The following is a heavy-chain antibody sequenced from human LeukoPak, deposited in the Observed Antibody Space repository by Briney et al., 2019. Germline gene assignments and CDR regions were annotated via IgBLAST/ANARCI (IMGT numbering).Heavy chain of an antibody. D-gene: IGHD5/OR15-5a*01. V-gene: IGHV1-69*13. Sequence: GASVKVSCKASGGTFSTYAISWVRQAPGQGLEWMGGISHIFGSANYAQKFQGRVTITADESTTTAYMELSSLRSEDTAMYYCASRLMVGMSTYFDYWGQGTLVTVSS. CDR2: ISHIFGSA. CDR1: GGTFSTYA. J-gene: IGHJ4*02. CDR3: ASRLMVGMSTYFDY.